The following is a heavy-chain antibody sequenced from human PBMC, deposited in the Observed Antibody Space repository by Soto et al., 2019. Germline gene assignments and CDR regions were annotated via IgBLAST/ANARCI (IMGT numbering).Heavy chain of an antibody. Sequence: EVQLLESGGGLVQPGGSLRLSCAASGFTFSTYAMSWVRQAPGKGLEWVSSFSGSGGSTYYADSVKGRFTISRDNSNNTLYLRMDSLRAEDTAVYYCAKDGSYYDFDYWGQGTLVTVSS. D-gene: IGHD3-3*01. CDR2: FSGSGGST. V-gene: IGHV3-23*01. CDR1: GFTFSTYA. CDR3: AKDGSYYDFDY. J-gene: IGHJ4*02.